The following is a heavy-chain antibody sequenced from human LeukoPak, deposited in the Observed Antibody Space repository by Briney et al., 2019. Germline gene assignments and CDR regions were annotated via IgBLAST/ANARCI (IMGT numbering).Heavy chain of an antibody. Sequence: SETLSLTCTVSGGPISSYYWSWIRQPPGKGLEWIGYIYYSGSTNYNPSLKSRVTISVDTSKNQFSLKLSSVTAADTAVYYCARAAAYSSSWYWFDPWGQGTLVTVSS. V-gene: IGHV4-59*01. CDR1: GGPISSYY. J-gene: IGHJ5*02. D-gene: IGHD6-13*01. CDR2: IYYSGST. CDR3: ARAAAYSSSWYWFDP.